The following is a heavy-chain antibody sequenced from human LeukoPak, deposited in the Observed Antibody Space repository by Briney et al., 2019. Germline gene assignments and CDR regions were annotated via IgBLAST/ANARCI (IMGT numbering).Heavy chain of an antibody. J-gene: IGHJ4*02. CDR1: GYTFTSYA. CDR3: ARGVESGSYVGGYYFDY. V-gene: IGHV1-18*01. D-gene: IGHD1-26*01. Sequence: GASVKVSCKASGYTFTSYAIGWVRQAPGQGLEWMGWISAYNGYTNYAQSLQGRVTMTTDTSTSTAYMELRSLRSDDTAMYYCARGVESGSYVGGYYFDYWGQGALVTVSS. CDR2: ISAYNGYT.